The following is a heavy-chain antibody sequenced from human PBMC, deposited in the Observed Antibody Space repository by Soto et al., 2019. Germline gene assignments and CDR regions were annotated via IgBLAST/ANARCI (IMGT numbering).Heavy chain of an antibody. CDR3: AADPYCGGDCYFDY. J-gene: IGHJ4*02. Sequence: SVKVSFKASGFTFFTSAVQWLRQARGQRLEWIGWIVVASGNTNYAQQFQERVTITRDMSTNTAYMELSSLRSEDTAVYYCAADPYCGGDCYFDYWGQGIVVTVSS. CDR2: IVVASGNT. CDR1: GFTFFTSA. D-gene: IGHD2-21*02. V-gene: IGHV1-58*01.